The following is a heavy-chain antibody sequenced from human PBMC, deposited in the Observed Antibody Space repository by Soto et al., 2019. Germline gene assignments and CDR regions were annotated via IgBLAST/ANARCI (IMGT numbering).Heavy chain of an antibody. V-gene: IGHV5-51*01. Sequence: GASPKTSRKGSGYSFTRFWLGWVPQIPGKGLEWMGIIYPGDSDTRYSPSFQGQVTISADKSISTAYLQWSSLKASDTAMYYCERRRGNYPSFGMDVWGQGTTVTFSS. D-gene: IGHD1-7*01. CDR3: ERRRGNYPSFGMDV. CDR2: IYPGDSDT. J-gene: IGHJ6*02. CDR1: GYSFTRFW.